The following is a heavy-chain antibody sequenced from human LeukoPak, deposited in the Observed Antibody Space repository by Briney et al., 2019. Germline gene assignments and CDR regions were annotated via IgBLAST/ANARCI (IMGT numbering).Heavy chain of an antibody. CDR2: IYSGGST. J-gene: IGHJ6*02. Sequence: GGSLRLSCAASGFTVSSNHMTWVRQAPGKGLEWVSVIYSGGSTHYADSVKGRFTISRHNSKNTLYLQMNSLRAEDTAVYYCARLFGGGSGYYYPLTTDYGMDVWGQGTTVTVSS. CDR3: ARLFGGGSGYYYPLTTDYGMDV. V-gene: IGHV3-53*04. D-gene: IGHD3-22*01. CDR1: GFTVSSNH.